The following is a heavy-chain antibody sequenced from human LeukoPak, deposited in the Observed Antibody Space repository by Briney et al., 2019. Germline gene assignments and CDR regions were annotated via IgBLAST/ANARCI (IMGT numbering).Heavy chain of an antibody. V-gene: IGHV4-38-2*02. J-gene: IGHJ4*02. CDR2: IYHSGST. CDR1: GYSISSGYY. D-gene: IGHD6-19*01. CDR3: ARDKAGPADY. Sequence: SETLSLTCAVSGYSISSGYYWGWIRQPPGKGPEWIGSIYHSGSTYYSPSLKSRVTISVDTSKNQFSLKLSSVTAADTAVYYCARDKAGPADYWGQGTLVTVSS.